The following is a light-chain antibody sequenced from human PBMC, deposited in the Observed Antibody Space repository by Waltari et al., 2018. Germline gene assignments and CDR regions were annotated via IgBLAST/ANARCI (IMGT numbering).Light chain of an antibody. CDR3: SSYAGSNTLV. CDR1: SSDVGGYDS. V-gene: IGLV2-14*03. J-gene: IGLJ2*01. Sequence: QSALTQPGSVSGSPGQSITISCTGTSSDVGGYDSVNWYQPHPGKAPKLMLHSVSSRPSGVSNRFSGAKSGTTASLTIAGLQAEDEADYFCSSYAGSNTLVFGGGTQVTVL. CDR2: SVS.